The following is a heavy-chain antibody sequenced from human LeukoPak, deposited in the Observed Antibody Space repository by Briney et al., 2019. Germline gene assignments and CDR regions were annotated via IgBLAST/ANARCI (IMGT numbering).Heavy chain of an antibody. CDR3: VRDGEGVAISVNYWFDP. Sequence: ASVKVSCKASGGTFSSYAISWVRQAPGQGLEWMGGIIPIFGTANYAQKFQGRVTMTRDTSISTAYMELRGLRSEDTAVYYCVRDGEGVAISVNYWFDPWGQGTLVTVSS. CDR2: IIPIFGTA. CDR1: GGTFSSYA. D-gene: IGHD3-10*01. J-gene: IGHJ5*02. V-gene: IGHV1-69*05.